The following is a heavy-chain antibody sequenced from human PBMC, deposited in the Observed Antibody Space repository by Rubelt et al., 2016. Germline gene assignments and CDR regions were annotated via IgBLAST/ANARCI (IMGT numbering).Heavy chain of an antibody. Sequence: EVQLVESGGGLVQPGGSLRLSCAASGFAFSSHWMHWVRQAPGKGLVWVSRVNNDGRDTAYADSVKGRFTISRENAMNSAYRQMNSLGAEDTAIYDCATGSGWLIDYWGQGTLVAVSS. CDR1: GFAFSSHW. J-gene: IGHJ4*02. CDR2: VNNDGRDT. V-gene: IGHV3-74*01. D-gene: IGHD6-19*01. CDR3: ATGSGWLIDY.